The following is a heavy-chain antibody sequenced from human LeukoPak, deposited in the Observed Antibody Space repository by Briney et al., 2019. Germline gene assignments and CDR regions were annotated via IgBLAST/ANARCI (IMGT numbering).Heavy chain of an antibody. CDR1: GFTFSSYD. V-gene: IGHV3-13*01. Sequence: GGSLRLYCAASGFTFSSYDMHWVRQATGKGLEWVSAISAAGDTYYLDSVKGRFTISRENAKNSLYLQMNSLRAGDTAVYYCVALGDRIYWGQGTLVTVSS. CDR3: VALGDRIY. D-gene: IGHD2-21*02. J-gene: IGHJ4*02. CDR2: ISAAGDT.